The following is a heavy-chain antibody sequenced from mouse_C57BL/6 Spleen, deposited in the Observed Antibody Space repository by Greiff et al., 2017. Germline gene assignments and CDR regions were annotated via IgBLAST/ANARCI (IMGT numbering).Heavy chain of an antibody. CDR1: GFTFTSDW. CDR3: ARCYDYGGAWFGY. Sequence: QVQLQQSGAELAKPGASVKLSCTASGFTFTSDWMHWVKQRPGQGLEWIGYINPSSGYTKYNQKFKDKATLTADTSSSTAYMQLSSLTYEDSAVYSCARCYDYGGAWFGYWGQGTLVTVAA. V-gene: IGHV1-7*01. D-gene: IGHD2-4*01. J-gene: IGHJ3*01. CDR2: INPSSGYT.